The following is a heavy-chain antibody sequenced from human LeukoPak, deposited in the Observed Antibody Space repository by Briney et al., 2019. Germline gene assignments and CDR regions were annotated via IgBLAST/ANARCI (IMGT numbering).Heavy chain of an antibody. D-gene: IGHD6-19*01. Sequence: PGGSLRLSCAASGFTFSSYGMHWVRQAPGKGLEWVAVISYDGSNKYYADSVKGRFTISRDNSKNTLYLQMNSLRAEDTAVYYCAKEVSQQWLAPGYYYGMDVWGKGTTVTVSS. CDR3: AKEVSQQWLAPGYYYGMDV. CDR2: ISYDGSNK. V-gene: IGHV3-30*18. CDR1: GFTFSSYG. J-gene: IGHJ6*04.